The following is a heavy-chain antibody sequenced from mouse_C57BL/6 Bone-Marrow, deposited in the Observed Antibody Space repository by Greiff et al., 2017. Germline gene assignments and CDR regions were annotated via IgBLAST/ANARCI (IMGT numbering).Heavy chain of an antibody. Sequence: QVQLQQPGAELVKPGASVKLSCKASGYTFTSYWMQWVKQRPGQGLEWIGEIDPSDSYTNYNQTFKGKATLTVDTSSSTAYMQLSSLTSEDSAVYYCAIYYYGSSGAWFAYWGQGTLVTVSA. CDR3: AIYYYGSSGAWFAY. CDR1: GYTFTSYW. CDR2: IDPSDSYT. D-gene: IGHD1-1*01. V-gene: IGHV1-50*01. J-gene: IGHJ3*01.